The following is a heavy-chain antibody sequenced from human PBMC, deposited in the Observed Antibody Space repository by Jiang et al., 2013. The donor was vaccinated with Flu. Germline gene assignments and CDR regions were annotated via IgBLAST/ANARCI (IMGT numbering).Heavy chain of an antibody. CDR1: GFTFTTYW. V-gene: IGHV3-74*01. CDR3: ARGIRNYYGSDV. Sequence: VQLVESGGGLVQPGGSLRLSCAASGFTFTTYWMHWVRQVPGKGLVWVSRINSDGSTTNYADSVKGRSTISRDNAKNTVYLQMNSLRAEDTAIYYCARGIRNYYGSDVWGQGTTVTV. D-gene: IGHD2/OR15-2a*01. J-gene: IGHJ6*02. CDR2: INSDGSTT.